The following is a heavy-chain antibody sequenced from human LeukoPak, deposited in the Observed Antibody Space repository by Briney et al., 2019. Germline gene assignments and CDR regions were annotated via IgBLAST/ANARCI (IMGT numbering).Heavy chain of an antibody. J-gene: IGHJ6*02. CDR2: IYYSGST. D-gene: IGHD2-2*01. CDR1: GGSISSSSYY. CDR3: ARMRSSTSCPNYYYYYYGMDV. V-gene: IGHV4-39*01. Sequence: PSETLSLTCTVSGGSISSSSYYWGWIRQPPGKGLEWIGSIYYSGSTYYNPSLKSRVTISVDTSKNQFSLKLSSVTAADTAVYYCARMRSSTSCPNYYYYYYGMDVWGQGTTVTVSS.